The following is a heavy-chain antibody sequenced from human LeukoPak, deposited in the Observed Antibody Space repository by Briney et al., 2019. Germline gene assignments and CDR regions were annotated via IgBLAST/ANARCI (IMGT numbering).Heavy chain of an antibody. CDR2: ISYSGIT. CDR1: GGSLSSYY. J-gene: IGHJ6*03. V-gene: IGHV4-59*12. D-gene: IGHD2-2*01. Sequence: SETLSLTCTVSGGSLSSYYWSWIRQPPGKGLKWIGYISYSGITNYYPSLKGRVSISIDMSKNQFSLKLSSVTAADTAVYYCARNLQLPRGYRKYYYYYMDVWGKGTTVTVSS. CDR3: ARNLQLPRGYRKYYYYYMDV.